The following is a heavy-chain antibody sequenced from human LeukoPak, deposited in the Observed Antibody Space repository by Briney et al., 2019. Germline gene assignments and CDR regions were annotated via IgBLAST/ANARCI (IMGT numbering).Heavy chain of an antibody. D-gene: IGHD6-19*01. CDR2: IYFSGST. V-gene: IGHV4-39*01. CDR1: GGSISSSTYY. CDR3: ARHQWLGPFDY. Sequence: PSETLSLTCTVSGGSISSSTYYWGWIRQPPGEGLERIGSIYFSGSTYYSPSLKSRVTISVDPSTNQFSLKLSSVTAADTAVYYCARHQWLGPFDYWGQGTLVTVSS. J-gene: IGHJ4*02.